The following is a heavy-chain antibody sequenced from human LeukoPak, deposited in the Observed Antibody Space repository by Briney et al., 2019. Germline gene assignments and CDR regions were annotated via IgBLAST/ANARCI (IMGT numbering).Heavy chain of an antibody. CDR3: AKPYPTLTTSSVLDS. J-gene: IGHJ4*02. CDR2: ISYDGNSQ. CDR1: GFTFSNYA. Sequence: PGKSLTLSCAASGFTFSNYAIHWVRQAPGRGLEWVAAISYDGNSQHYGAPVKGRFTISRDNSKNTVYLHINPLRTDDAAIYYCAKPYPTLTTSSVLDSWGQGTLVTVSS. V-gene: IGHV3-30*18. D-gene: IGHD3/OR15-3a*01.